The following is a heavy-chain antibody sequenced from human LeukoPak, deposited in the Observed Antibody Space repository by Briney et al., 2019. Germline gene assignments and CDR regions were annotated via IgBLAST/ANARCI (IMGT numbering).Heavy chain of an antibody. D-gene: IGHD3-22*01. CDR1: GFTFSSYE. J-gene: IGHJ4*02. CDR2: ISSSGSTI. Sequence: PGGSLRLSCAASGFTFSSYEMNWVRQAPGKGLEWVSYISSSGSTIYYADSVKGRFTIPRDNAKNSLYLQMNSLRAEDTAVYYCARDIRDYYDSSGYYFATFDYWGQGTLVTVSS. CDR3: ARDIRDYYDSSGYYFATFDY. V-gene: IGHV3-48*03.